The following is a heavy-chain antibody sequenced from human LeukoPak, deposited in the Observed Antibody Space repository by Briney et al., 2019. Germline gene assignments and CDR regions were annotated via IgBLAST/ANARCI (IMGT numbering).Heavy chain of an antibody. J-gene: IGHJ3*02. V-gene: IGHV4-39*07. CDR1: GGSISSSSYY. Sequence: SETLSLTCTVSGGSISSSSYYWGWIRQPPGKGLEWIGCIYYSGSTYYNPSLKSRVTISVDTSKNQFSLKLSSVTAADTAVYYCARDYAFDIWGGGTMVTVSS. CDR2: IYYSGST. CDR3: ARDYAFDI.